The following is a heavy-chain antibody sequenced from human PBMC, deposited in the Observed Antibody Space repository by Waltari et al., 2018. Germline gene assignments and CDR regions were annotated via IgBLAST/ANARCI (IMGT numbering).Heavy chain of an antibody. CDR2: IYASGST. J-gene: IGHJ6*02. CDR3: ARVPQPYQLLTYFYYYAVDV. D-gene: IGHD2-2*01. Sequence: QVQLQESGPGLVKPSQTLSLTCTVSGGSTRSGDYYVSWPRQPPGKGLEWFGYIYASGSTSYSPSLKSRVTISVDTSKNQFSLRLSSVTAADTAVYYCARVPQPYQLLTYFYYYAVDVWGQGTTVTVSS. CDR1: GGSTRSGDYY. V-gene: IGHV4-30-4*01.